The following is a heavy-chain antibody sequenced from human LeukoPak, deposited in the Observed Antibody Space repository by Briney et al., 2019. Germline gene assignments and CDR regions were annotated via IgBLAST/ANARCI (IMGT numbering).Heavy chain of an antibody. CDR3: ARDPVAAAVSGGAVYFDY. CDR2: IRHDGSNK. Sequence: GSLRLSCAVSGITFNAYGMHWVRQAPGKGLEWVAFIRHDGSNKYYVDSVKGRFTISRDNSKNTLYLQMNSLRAEDTAVYYCARDPVAAAVSGGAVYFDYWGQGTLVTVSS. CDR1: GITFNAYG. J-gene: IGHJ4*02. D-gene: IGHD6-13*01. V-gene: IGHV3-30*02.